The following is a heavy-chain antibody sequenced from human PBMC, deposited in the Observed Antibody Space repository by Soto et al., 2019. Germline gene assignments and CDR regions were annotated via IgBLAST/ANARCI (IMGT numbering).Heavy chain of an antibody. V-gene: IGHV1-18*01. CDR3: ARDRGSYALDY. D-gene: IGHD1-26*01. CDR2: ISANNGNT. J-gene: IGHJ4*02. Sequence: ASVKLCCKDSGYTKTSSARRSVRQAPGQGLEWMGWISANNGNTNYAQKLQGRVTMTTDTSTSTAYMELRSLRSDDTAVYYCARDRGSYALDYWGQGTLVTVSS. CDR1: GYTKTSSA.